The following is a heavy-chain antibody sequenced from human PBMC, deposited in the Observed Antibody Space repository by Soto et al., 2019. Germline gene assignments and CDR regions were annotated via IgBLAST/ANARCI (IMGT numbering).Heavy chain of an antibody. Sequence: EVQLLESGGGLVQPGGSLTLSCAASGFTFSSYAMSWVRQAPGKGLEWGSAISGSGLNTYYAESVKGRFTISRDNSKNTLYLQLNSLRAEDTAIYYCAKAFPPYYGSGSSYYFTFWGQGTLVTVSS. J-gene: IGHJ4*02. D-gene: IGHD3-10*01. CDR2: ISGSGLNT. CDR3: AKAFPPYYGSGSSYYFTF. V-gene: IGHV3-23*01. CDR1: GFTFSSYA.